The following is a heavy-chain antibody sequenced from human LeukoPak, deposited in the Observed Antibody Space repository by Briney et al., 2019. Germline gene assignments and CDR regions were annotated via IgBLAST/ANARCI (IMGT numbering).Heavy chain of an antibody. J-gene: IGHJ6*03. CDR1: GFTFSNAW. V-gene: IGHV3-15*01. Sequence: KPGGSLRLSCAASGFTFSNAWMSWVRQAPGKGLEWVGRIKSKTDGGTTDYAAPVKGRFTISRDDSKNTLYLQMNSLKTEDTAVYYCTTDPSSSSGYYYYYYYYMDVWGKGTTVTVSS. CDR3: TTDPSSSSGYYYYYYYYMDV. D-gene: IGHD6-6*01. CDR2: IKSKTDGGTT.